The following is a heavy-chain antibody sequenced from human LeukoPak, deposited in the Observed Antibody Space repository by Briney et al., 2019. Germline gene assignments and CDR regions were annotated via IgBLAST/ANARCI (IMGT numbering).Heavy chain of an antibody. CDR2: VSYDGSNE. V-gene: IGHV3-30*04. J-gene: IGHJ4*02. Sequence: PGGSLRLSCAASGFTFSSYAMHWVRQAPGKGLEWVAVVSYDGSNEYYANSVKGRFTISRDKSKNTLHLQMNSLRAEDTAIYYCARDTSFAVGATLDFWGQGTLVTVSS. CDR1: GFTFSSYA. D-gene: IGHD1-26*01. CDR3: ARDTSFAVGATLDF.